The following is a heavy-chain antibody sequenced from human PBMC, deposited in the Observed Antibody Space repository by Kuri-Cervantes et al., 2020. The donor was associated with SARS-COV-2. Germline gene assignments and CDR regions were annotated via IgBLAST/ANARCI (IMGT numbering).Heavy chain of an antibody. J-gene: IGHJ4*02. D-gene: IGHD3-3*01. V-gene: IGHV3-23*01. CDR1: RLTFSSYS. CDR3: AKAYDFWSGYGYYFDY. CDR2: ISGSGGST. Sequence: GESLKISCAASRLTFSSYSMNWVRQAPGKGLEWVSAISGSGGSTYYADSVKGRFTISRDNSKNTLYLQMNSLRAEDTAVYYCAKAYDFWSGYGYYFDYWGQGTLVTVSS.